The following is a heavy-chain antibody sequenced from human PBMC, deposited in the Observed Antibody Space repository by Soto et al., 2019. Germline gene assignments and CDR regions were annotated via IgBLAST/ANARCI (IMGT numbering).Heavy chain of an antibody. CDR1: GYTFTSYG. J-gene: IGHJ3*02. V-gene: IGHV1-18*01. Sequence: ASVKVSCKASGYTFTSYGISWVRQAPGQGLEWMGWISAYNGNTNYAQKLQGRVTMTTDTSTSTAYMELRSLRSDDTAVYYCARVLGYYYDSSGITPDAFDIWGQGTMVTVSS. CDR3: ARVLGYYYDSSGITPDAFDI. D-gene: IGHD3-22*01. CDR2: ISAYNGNT.